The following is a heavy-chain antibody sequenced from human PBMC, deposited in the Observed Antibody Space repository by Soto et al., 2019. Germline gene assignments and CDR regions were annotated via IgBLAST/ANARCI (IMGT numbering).Heavy chain of an antibody. CDR2: IYFGGTT. CDR3: ARLGGFYQAFDS. CDR1: GGSISSSPYY. J-gene: IGHJ4*02. D-gene: IGHD3-22*01. V-gene: IGHV4-61*05. Sequence: SETLSLTCTVSGGSISSSPYYWAWIRRPPGKGLEWLGYIYFGGTTTYNPSLKSRLTMSLDTSKNQFSLKLTSVAAADTAVYYCARLGGFYQAFDSWGQGALVTVSS.